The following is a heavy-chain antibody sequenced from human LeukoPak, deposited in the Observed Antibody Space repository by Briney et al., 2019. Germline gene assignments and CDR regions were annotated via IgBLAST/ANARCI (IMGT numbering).Heavy chain of an antibody. J-gene: IGHJ4*02. V-gene: IGHV3-30-3*01. D-gene: IGHD1-26*01. Sequence: PGGSLRLSCAASGFTFSSYAMHWVRQAPGKGLEWVAVISYDGSNKYYADSVKGRFTISRDNSKNTLYLQMNSLRAEDTAVYYCARDPYSGSYSLHPNYWGQGTLVTVSS. CDR3: ARDPYSGSYSLHPNY. CDR2: ISYDGSNK. CDR1: GFTFSSYA.